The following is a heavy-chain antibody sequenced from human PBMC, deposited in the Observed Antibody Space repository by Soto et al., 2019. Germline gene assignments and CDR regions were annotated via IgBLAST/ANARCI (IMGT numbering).Heavy chain of an antibody. CDR1: GGTFSSYA. CDR3: ARTLLYGGNSYYYYGMDV. CDR2: IIPIFGTA. D-gene: IGHD2-21*02. J-gene: IGHJ6*02. V-gene: IGHV1-69*13. Sequence: ASVKVSCKASGGTFSSYAISWVRQAPGQGLEWMGGIIPIFGTANYAQKFQGRVTITADESTSTAYMELSSLRSEDTAVYYCARTLLYGGNSYYYYGMDVWGQGTTVTVSS.